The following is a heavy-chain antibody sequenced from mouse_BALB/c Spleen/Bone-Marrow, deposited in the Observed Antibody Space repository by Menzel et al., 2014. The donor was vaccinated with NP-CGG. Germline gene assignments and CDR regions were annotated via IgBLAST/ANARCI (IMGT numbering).Heavy chain of an antibody. Sequence: EVQLQQSGGGLVQPGRSLKLSCAASGFDFSRYWMSWVRQAPGKGLEWVGEINLDSSTINYTPSLKDKFIISRDNAKNTLHLQMSKVRSEDTALYYCARLLYYGYFDSWGQGTTLTVSS. D-gene: IGHD1-1*01. J-gene: IGHJ2*01. CDR2: INLDSSTI. V-gene: IGHV4-1*02. CDR1: GFDFSRYW. CDR3: ARLLYYGYFDS.